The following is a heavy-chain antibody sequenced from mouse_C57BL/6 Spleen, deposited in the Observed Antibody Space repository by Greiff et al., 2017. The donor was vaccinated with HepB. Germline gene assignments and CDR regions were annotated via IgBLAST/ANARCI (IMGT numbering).Heavy chain of an antibody. Sequence: QVHVKQSGAELVKPGASVKISCKASGYAFSSYWMNWVKQRPGKGLEWIGQIYPGDGDTNYNGKFKGKATLTADKSSSTAYMQLSSLTSEDSAVYFCARDFGFDYYAMDYWGQGTSVTVSS. J-gene: IGHJ4*01. CDR2: IYPGDGDT. CDR1: GYAFSSYW. CDR3: ARDFGFDYYAMDY. V-gene: IGHV1-80*01. D-gene: IGHD2-2*01.